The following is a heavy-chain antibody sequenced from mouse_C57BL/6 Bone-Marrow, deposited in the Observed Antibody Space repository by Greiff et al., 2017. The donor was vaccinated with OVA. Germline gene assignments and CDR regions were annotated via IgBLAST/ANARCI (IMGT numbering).Heavy chain of an antibody. CDR2: INPSSGYT. D-gene: IGHD1-1*01. J-gene: IGHJ2*01. CDR1: GYTFTSYT. Sequence: VQLHQSGAELARPGASVKMSCKASGYTFTSYTMHWVKQRPGQGLEWIGYINPSSGYTKYHQKFKDKATLTAAKSSSTADMQLSSVTAEDSAVYYCASHYGSSPLDYWGQGTTLTVSS. CDR3: ASHYGSSPLDY. V-gene: IGHV1-4*01.